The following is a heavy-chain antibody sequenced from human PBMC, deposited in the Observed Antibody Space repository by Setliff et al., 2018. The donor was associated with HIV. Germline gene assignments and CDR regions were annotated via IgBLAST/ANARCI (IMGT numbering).Heavy chain of an antibody. Sequence: SETLSLPCAFYGASFTDYYWNWIRHPPGNGLEWIGEIHHTGHLNYNPSFKSRVTMSLDMSTNQFSLKMASMTAADSAVYYCARFDVTPMTTRNYWGQVTQVTVS. CDR2: IHHTGHL. D-gene: IGHD4-17*01. J-gene: IGHJ4*02. CDR3: ARFDVTPMTTRNY. CDR1: GASFTDYY. V-gene: IGHV4-34*01.